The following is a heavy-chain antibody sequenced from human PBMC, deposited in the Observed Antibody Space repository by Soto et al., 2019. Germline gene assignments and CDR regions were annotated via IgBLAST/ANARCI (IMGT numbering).Heavy chain of an antibody. CDR3: ARTAAAGKYYYGVDV. CDR2: IYPGDSDT. CDR1: GYSFTSYW. Sequence: PGESLKICCKGSGYSFTSYWIGWVRQMPGKGLEWMGIIYPGDSDTRYSPSFQGQVTISADKSISTAYLQWSSLKASDTAIYYCARTAAAGKYYYGVDVWGQGTTVTVSS. V-gene: IGHV5-51*01. J-gene: IGHJ6*02. D-gene: IGHD6-13*01.